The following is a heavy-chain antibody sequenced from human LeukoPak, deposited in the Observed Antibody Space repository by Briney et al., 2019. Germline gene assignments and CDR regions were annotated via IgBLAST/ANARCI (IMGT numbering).Heavy chain of an antibody. CDR2: ISAYNGNT. CDR1: GYTFTSYG. D-gene: IGHD3/OR15-3a*01. CDR3: ARAVEKRVLDWVTEYYYYMDV. J-gene: IGHJ6*03. Sequence: ASVKVSCKASGYTFTSYGISWVRQAPGQGLEWMGWISAYNGNTNYAQKLQGRVTMTTDTSTSTVYMELSSLRSEDTAVYYCARAVEKRVLDWVTEYYYYMDVWGKGTTVTVS. V-gene: IGHV1-18*01.